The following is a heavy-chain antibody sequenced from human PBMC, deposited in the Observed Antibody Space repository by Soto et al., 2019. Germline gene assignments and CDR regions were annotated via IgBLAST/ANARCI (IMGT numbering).Heavy chain of an antibody. V-gene: IGHV3-74*01. CDR3: ARSLPGTYGAFDL. CDR2: ISGDGSST. CDR1: KFTFRSYW. D-gene: IGHD1-7*01. J-gene: IGHJ3*01. Sequence: EVQLVDSGGGLVQPGGSLRLSCAASKFTFRSYWMHWVRQSPGKGLVWVSRISGDGSSTNYADSVKGRFTISRDNAKNTVCLQIDSLRAEDTAVYYCARSLPGTYGAFDLWGQGTMVTVSS.